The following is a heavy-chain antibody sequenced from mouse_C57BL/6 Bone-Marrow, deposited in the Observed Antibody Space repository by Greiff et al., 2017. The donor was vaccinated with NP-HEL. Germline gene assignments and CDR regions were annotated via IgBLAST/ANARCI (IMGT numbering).Heavy chain of an antibody. CDR1: GYSITSGYY. J-gene: IGHJ4*01. V-gene: IGHV3-6*01. CDR2: ISYDGSN. Sequence: EVKLQQSGPGLVKPSQSLSLTCSVTGYSITSGYYWNWIRQFPGNKLEWMGYISYDGSNNYNPSLKNRISITRDTSKNQFFLKLNSVTTEDTGTYYCATYAMDYWGQGTSVTVSS. CDR3: ATYAMDY.